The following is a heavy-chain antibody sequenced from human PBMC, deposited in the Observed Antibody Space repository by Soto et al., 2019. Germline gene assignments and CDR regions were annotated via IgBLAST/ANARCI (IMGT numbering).Heavy chain of an antibody. CDR3: ARGITYYYDSSGYYGLFDI. CDR1: GYTFTSYA. D-gene: IGHD3-22*01. V-gene: IGHV1-3*01. J-gene: IGHJ3*02. CDR2: INAGNGNT. Sequence: ASVKVSCKASGYTFTSYAMHWVRQATGQRLEWMGWINAGNGNTKYSQKFQGRVTITRDTSASTAYMELSSLRSEDTAVYYCARGITYYYDSSGYYGLFDIWGQGTMVTVSS.